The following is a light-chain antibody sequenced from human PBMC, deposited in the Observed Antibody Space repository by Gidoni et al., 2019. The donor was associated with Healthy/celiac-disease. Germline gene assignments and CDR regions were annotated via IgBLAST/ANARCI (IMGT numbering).Light chain of an antibody. CDR1: QPVSGTF. CDR2: DTY. V-gene: IGKV3-20*01. J-gene: IGKJ4*01. CDR3: QQYGASPLT. Sequence: EIILTQSPGTLSVSPGERATLFCRATQPVSGTFLAWYQQKPGQPPSLLIYDTYRRATGVPDRFSGSGSGTDFSLLISRLQTEDSALYYCQQYGASPLTFGGGTRVEI.